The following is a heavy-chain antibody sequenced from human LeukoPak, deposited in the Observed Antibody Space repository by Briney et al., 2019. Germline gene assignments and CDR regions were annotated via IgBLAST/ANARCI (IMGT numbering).Heavy chain of an antibody. V-gene: IGHV4-30-2*01. Sequence: PSETLSLTCAVSGGSISSGGYSWSWIRQPPGKGLEWIGYIYHSGSTYYNPSLKSRVTISVDRSKNQFSLKLSSVTAADTAVYYCARGEITMVRGVIITTYYYYGMDVWGQGTTVTVSS. D-gene: IGHD3-10*01. CDR2: IYHSGST. J-gene: IGHJ6*02. CDR3: ARGEITMVRGVIITTYYYYGMDV. CDR1: GGSISSGGYS.